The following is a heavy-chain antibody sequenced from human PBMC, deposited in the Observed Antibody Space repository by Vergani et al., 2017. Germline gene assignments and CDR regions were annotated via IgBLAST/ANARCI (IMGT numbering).Heavy chain of an antibody. CDR3: ARIRGEYSSGWKDAFDI. CDR1: GYTFTSYG. Sequence: QVQLVQSGAEVKKPGASVKVSCKASGYTFTSYGISWVRQAPGQGLEWMGWISAYNGNTNYAQKLQGRVTMTTNTSTSTAYMELRSLRSDDTAVYYCARIRGEYSSGWKDAFDIWGQGTMVTVSS. D-gene: IGHD6-19*01. V-gene: IGHV1-18*01. CDR2: ISAYNGNT. J-gene: IGHJ3*02.